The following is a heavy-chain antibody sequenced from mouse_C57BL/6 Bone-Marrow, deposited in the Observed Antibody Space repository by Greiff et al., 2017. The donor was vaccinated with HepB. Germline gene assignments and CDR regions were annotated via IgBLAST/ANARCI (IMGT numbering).Heavy chain of an antibody. V-gene: IGHV1-64*01. Sequence: QVHVKQSGAELVKPGASVKLSCKASGYTFTSYWMHWVKQRPGQGLEWIGMIHPNSGSTNYNEKFKSKATLTVDKSSSTAYMQLSSLTSEDSAVYYGARWRYYGAMEDWGQGTTVT. CDR3: ARWRYYGAMED. D-gene: IGHD1-1*01. CDR2: IHPNSGST. J-gene: IGHJ4*01. CDR1: GYTFTSYW.